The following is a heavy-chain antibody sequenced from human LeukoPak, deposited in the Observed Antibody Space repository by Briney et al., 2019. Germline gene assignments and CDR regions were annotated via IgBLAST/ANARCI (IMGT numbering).Heavy chain of an antibody. CDR3: ASGYCGGDCYNGAIDY. J-gene: IGHJ4*02. V-gene: IGHV3-48*02. D-gene: IGHD2-21*02. Sequence: PGGSLRLSCAASGFTFSSYSMNWVRQAPGKGLEWVSYISSSSSTIYYADSVKGRFTISRDNAKNSLYLQMNSLRDEDTAVYYWASGYCGGDCYNGAIDYWGQGTLVTVSS. CDR2: ISSSSSTI. CDR1: GFTFSSYS.